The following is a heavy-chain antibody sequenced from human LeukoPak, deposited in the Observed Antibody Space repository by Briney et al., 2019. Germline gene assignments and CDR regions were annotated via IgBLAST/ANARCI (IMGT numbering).Heavy chain of an antibody. CDR2: ISSSSSYI. V-gene: IGHV3-21*01. CDR3: AREGYSSSWYGSSYYYYYYGMDV. D-gene: IGHD6-13*01. J-gene: IGHJ6*02. Sequence: GGSLRLSCAASGFTFSSYSMNWVRQAPGKGLEWVSSISSSSSYIYYADSAKGRFTISRDNAKNSLYLQMNSLRAEDTAVYYCAREGYSSSWYGSSYYYYYYGMDVWGQGTTVTVSS. CDR1: GFTFSSYS.